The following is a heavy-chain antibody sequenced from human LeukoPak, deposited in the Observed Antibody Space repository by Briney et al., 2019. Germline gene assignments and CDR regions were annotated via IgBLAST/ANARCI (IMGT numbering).Heavy chain of an antibody. D-gene: IGHD3-10*01. CDR3: ARDGDYYGSGSYYYGMDV. CDR2: IYYSGST. V-gene: IGHV4-31*03. CDR1: GGSISSGGYD. Sequence: PSETLSLTCTVSGGSISSGGYDWGWIRQQPGKGLEWIGYIYYSGSTYYNPSLKSRVTISVDTSKNQFSLKLSSVTAADTAVYYCARDGDYYGSGSYYYGMDVWGKGTTVTVSS. J-gene: IGHJ6*04.